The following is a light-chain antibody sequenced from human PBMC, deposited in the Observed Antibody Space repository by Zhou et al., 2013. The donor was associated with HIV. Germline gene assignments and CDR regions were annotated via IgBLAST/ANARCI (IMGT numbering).Light chain of an antibody. CDR1: QSISSW. Sequence: DIQMTQSPSTLSASVGDRVTITCRASQSISSWLAWYQQKPGKVPKLLIYEASNLDSGVPSRFSGSGSGTEFTLTISSLQPDDFATYFCQQYNSYPRTFGPGTKVEI. CDR2: EAS. CDR3: QQYNSYPRT. J-gene: IGKJ1*01. V-gene: IGKV1-5*03.